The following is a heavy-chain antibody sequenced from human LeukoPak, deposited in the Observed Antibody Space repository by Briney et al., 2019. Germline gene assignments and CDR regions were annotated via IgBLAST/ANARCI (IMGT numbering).Heavy chain of an antibody. CDR2: ISSSSSYI. V-gene: IGHV3-21*04. CDR1: GFTFSSYS. CDR3: ATYRQVLLPFES. D-gene: IGHD2-8*02. J-gene: IGHJ4*02. Sequence: GGSLRLSCAASGFTFSSYSMNWVRQAPGKGLEWVSSISSSSSYIYYADSVKGRFTISRDNSKGTLSLQMNSLRAEDTAIYYCATYRQVLLPFESWGQGTLVTVSS.